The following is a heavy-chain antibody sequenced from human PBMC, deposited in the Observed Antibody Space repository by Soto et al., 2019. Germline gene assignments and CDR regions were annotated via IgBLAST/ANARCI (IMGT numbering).Heavy chain of an antibody. V-gene: IGHV4-39*06. J-gene: IGHJ4*02. CDR3: ATSYGNAWYTY. CDR2: IYYSGRT. D-gene: IGHD6-13*01. CDR1: SESICITMYY. Sequence: PSERMSITCTVCSESICITMYYWALNSQPPGKGLEWIGSIYYSGRTYYNPSLKSRLTISVDRSKNQFTLQLTSVTVADTAVYYCATSYGNAWYTYWGQGTHVTVSS.